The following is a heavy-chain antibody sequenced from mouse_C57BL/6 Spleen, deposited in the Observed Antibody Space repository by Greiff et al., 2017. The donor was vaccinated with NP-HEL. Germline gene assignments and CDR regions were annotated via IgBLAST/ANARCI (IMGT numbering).Heavy chain of an antibody. CDR3: ARFPGSRNAMDY. V-gene: IGHV7-3*01. D-gene: IGHD1-1*01. J-gene: IGHJ4*01. Sequence: EVKVEESGGGLVQPGGSLSLSCAASGFTFTDYYMSWVRQPPGKALEWLGFIRNKANGYTTEYSASVKGRFTISRDNSQSILYLHMNALRAEDSATYYCARFPGSRNAMDYWGQGTSVTVSS. CDR1: GFTFTDYY. CDR2: IRNKANGYTT.